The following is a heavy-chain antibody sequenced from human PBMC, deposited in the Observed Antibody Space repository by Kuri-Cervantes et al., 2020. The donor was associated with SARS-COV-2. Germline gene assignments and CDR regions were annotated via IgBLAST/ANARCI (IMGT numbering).Heavy chain of an antibody. D-gene: IGHD4/OR15-4a*01. J-gene: IGHJ5*02. Sequence: KVSCKGSGYSFTSYWIGWVRQMPGKGLEWMGIIYPGDSDTRYSPSFQGQVTISADKSISTAYLQWSSLKASDTAMYYCARDPNANHNNWFDPWGQGTLVTVSS. V-gene: IGHV5-51*01. CDR2: IYPGDSDT. CDR1: GYSFTSYW. CDR3: ARDPNANHNNWFDP.